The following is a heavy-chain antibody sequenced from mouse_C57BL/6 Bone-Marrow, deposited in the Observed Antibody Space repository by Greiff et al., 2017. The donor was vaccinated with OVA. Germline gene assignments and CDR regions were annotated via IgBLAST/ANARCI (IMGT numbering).Heavy chain of an antibody. CDR3: ARRGYYGLWYFDV. D-gene: IGHD1-2*01. J-gene: IGHJ1*03. Sequence: QVQLQQSGAELVRPGASVKLSCKASGYTFTDYYINWVKQRPGQGLEWIARIYPGSGNTYYNEKFKGKATLTAEKSSSTAYMQLSSLTSEDSAVYFCARRGYYGLWYFDVWGTGTTVTGSS. V-gene: IGHV1-76*01. CDR2: IYPGSGNT. CDR1: GYTFTDYY.